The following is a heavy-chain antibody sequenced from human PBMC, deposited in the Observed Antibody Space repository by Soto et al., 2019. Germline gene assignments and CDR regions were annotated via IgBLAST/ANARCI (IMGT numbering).Heavy chain of an antibody. CDR3: ASPVSYSSSWGLGGAFDI. Sequence: GASVKVSCKASGGTFSSYAISWVRQAPGQGLEWMGGIIPIFGTANYAQKFQGRVTITADESTSTAYMELSSLRSEDTAVYYCASPVSYSSSWGLGGAFDIWGQGTMVTVSS. CDR2: IIPIFGTA. D-gene: IGHD6-13*01. V-gene: IGHV1-69*13. CDR1: GGTFSSYA. J-gene: IGHJ3*02.